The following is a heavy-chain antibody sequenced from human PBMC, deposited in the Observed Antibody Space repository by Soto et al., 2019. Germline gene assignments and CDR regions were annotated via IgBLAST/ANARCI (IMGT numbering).Heavy chain of an antibody. D-gene: IGHD6-19*01. CDR1: GFTFSTYS. Sequence: GGSLRLSCAASGFTFSTYSMNWVRQAPGKGLEWVSFISSSSSYMNYADSVKGRFTISRDSSKNTVSLEMTSLRAEDTAFYYCAKGGRQWLVTSDFNYWGQGALVTVS. J-gene: IGHJ4*02. CDR2: ISSSSSYM. CDR3: AKGGRQWLVTSDFNY. V-gene: IGHV3-21*01.